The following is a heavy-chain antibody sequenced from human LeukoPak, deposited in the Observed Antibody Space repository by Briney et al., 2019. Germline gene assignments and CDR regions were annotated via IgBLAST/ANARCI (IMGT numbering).Heavy chain of an antibody. Sequence: PSETLSLTCTVSGGSISSSSYYWGWIRQPPGTGLEWIGSIYYSGSTYYNPSLKSRVTIPVDTSKNQFSLKLSSVTAADTAVYYCARHADPLRQQLVRGGDYWGQGTLVTVSS. CDR1: GGSISSSSYY. CDR2: IYYSGST. D-gene: IGHD6-13*01. V-gene: IGHV4-39*01. J-gene: IGHJ4*02. CDR3: ARHADPLRQQLVRGGDY.